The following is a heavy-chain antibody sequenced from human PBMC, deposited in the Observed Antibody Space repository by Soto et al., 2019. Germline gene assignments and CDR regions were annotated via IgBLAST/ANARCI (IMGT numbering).Heavy chain of an antibody. D-gene: IGHD6-19*01. CDR2: IYYSGST. V-gene: IGHV4-39*01. CDR1: GGSISSSSYY. CDR3: ASHEAPSGWSFDY. J-gene: IGHJ4*02. Sequence: QLQLQESGPGLVKPSETLSLTCTVSGGSISSSSYYWGWIRQPPGKGLEWIGSIYYSGSTYYNPSLRSRVTISVDTSKNQFSLRLSSVTAADTAVYYCASHEAPSGWSFDYWGQGTLVTVSS.